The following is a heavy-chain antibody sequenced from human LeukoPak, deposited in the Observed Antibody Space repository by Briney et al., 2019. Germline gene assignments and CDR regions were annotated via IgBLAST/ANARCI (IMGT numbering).Heavy chain of an antibody. Sequence: GGSLRLSCAGSGFIFNNYAMHWVRQPPGKGLEWVSVISWNSGTIDYADSVRGRFTISRDNAKNSLYLQMDSLRVEDTAFYYCAKDIRRHYTSGPNPDSLHWGQGALVTVSS. D-gene: IGHD6-19*01. V-gene: IGHV3-9*01. CDR3: AKDIRRHYTSGPNPDSLH. CDR1: GFIFNNYA. J-gene: IGHJ4*02. CDR2: ISWNSGTI.